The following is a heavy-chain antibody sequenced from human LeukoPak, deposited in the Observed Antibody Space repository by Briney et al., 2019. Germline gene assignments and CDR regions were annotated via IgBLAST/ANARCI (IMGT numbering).Heavy chain of an antibody. CDR3: ARLRVTMVRGVMDNYYYMDV. CDR1: GYSFTSYW. V-gene: IGHV5-51*01. J-gene: IGHJ6*03. Sequence: GGALKISWKGSGYSFTSYWIGGGRQMAGKGLEGMGIIYPGDCDTRYSPSFQGQVTISADKSISTAYLQWSSLKASDTAMYYCARLRVTMVRGVMDNYYYMDVWGKGTTVTVSS. CDR2: IYPGDCDT. D-gene: IGHD3-10*01.